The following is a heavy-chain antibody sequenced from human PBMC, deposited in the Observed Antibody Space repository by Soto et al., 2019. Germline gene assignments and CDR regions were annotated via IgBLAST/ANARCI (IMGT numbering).Heavy chain of an antibody. D-gene: IGHD1-26*01. V-gene: IGHV3-23*01. J-gene: IGHJ4*02. Sequence: EVQLLEAGGGLVQPGGSLRLSCAASGFTFSSYAMSWVRQAPGKGLEWVSAISGSGGSTYYADSVKGRFTISRDNSKNTLYLQMNSLRAEDTAVYYCAKAVGGSYSPHIDYWGQGTLVTVSS. CDR1: GFTFSSYA. CDR3: AKAVGGSYSPHIDY. CDR2: ISGSGGST.